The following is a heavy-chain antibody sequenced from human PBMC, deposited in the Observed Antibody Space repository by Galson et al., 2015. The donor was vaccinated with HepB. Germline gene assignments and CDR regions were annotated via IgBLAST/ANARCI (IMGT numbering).Heavy chain of an antibody. CDR3: VRPSLELWFGEVS. V-gene: IGHV3-7*03. Sequence: SLRLSCAASGFTFSSYWMSWVRQAPGKGLEWVANIKQDGSEKYYVDSVKGRFTISRDDAKNSLYLQMNSLRAEDMAVYYCVRPSLELWFGEVSWGRGTLVTVSS. CDR2: IKQDGSEK. J-gene: IGHJ5*02. D-gene: IGHD3-10*01. CDR1: GFTFSSYW.